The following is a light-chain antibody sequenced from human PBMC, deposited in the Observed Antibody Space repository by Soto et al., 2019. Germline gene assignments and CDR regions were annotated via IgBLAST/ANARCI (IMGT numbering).Light chain of an antibody. CDR2: GAT. Sequence: DIQMTQSPSSLSASVGDRVTITCRASQSISSYLNWYQQKPGKAPQLLIYGATTLQSGVPSRFSGSGSGTDFTLTIASLQPEDVATYYCQKYNSDPLTFGGGTKVDIK. V-gene: IGKV1-27*01. CDR1: QSISSY. CDR3: QKYNSDPLT. J-gene: IGKJ4*01.